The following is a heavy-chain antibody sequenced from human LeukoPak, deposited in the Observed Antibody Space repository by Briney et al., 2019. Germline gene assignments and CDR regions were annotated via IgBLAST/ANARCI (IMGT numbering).Heavy chain of an antibody. V-gene: IGHV4-30-2*01. Sequence: PSQTLSLTCAVSGGSISSGGYSWSWIRQPPGKGLEWIGYIYHSGSTYYNPSLKSRVTISVDRSKNQFSLKLSSVTAADTAVYYCARGVLPAAIPYYYYGMDVWGQGTTVTISS. CDR2: IYHSGST. CDR1: GGSISSGGYS. CDR3: ARGVLPAAIPYYYYGMDV. D-gene: IGHD2-2*01. J-gene: IGHJ6*02.